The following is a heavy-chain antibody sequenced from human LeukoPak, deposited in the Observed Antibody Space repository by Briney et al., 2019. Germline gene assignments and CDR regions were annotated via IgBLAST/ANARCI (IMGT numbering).Heavy chain of an antibody. CDR2: ISGSGGSK. J-gene: IGHJ4*02. Sequence: GGSLRLSCAASGFTFSSYALSWARQAPGKGLEWPSAISGSGGSKYYADSVKGRFTISRDNSKNTLYLQMNSLRAEDTAVYYCAKGGRDGYISYFDYWGQGTLVTVSS. D-gene: IGHD5-24*01. CDR3: AKGGRDGYISYFDY. CDR1: GFTFSSYA. V-gene: IGHV3-23*01.